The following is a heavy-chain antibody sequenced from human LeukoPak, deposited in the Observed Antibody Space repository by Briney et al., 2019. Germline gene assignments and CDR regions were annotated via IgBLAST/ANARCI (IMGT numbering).Heavy chain of an antibody. J-gene: IGHJ4*02. CDR3: ASSGYGYYFDY. CDR2: INHSGST. CDR1: GGSFSGYY. Sequence: SETLSLTCVVYGGSFSGYYWSWIRQPPGKGLEWIGEINHSGSTNYNPSLKSRVTISVDTSKNQFSLKLSSVTAADTAVYYCASSGYGYYFDYWGQGTLVTVSS. D-gene: IGHD3-3*01. V-gene: IGHV4-34*01.